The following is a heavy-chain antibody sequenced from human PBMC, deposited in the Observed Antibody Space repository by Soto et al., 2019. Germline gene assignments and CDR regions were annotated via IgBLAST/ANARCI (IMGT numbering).Heavy chain of an antibody. CDR2: IIPCSSQK. D-gene: IGHD3-10*01. Sequence: GSLSLFCAPSGFTFSTDWMDCVRHAPRKGLEGVSNIIPCSSQKYYAASVTGRFTISRDNAKNSLHLQMNSLRAEDTAVYYCARESYYYGSGSYFLGFDPWGQGTLVTVSS. J-gene: IGHJ5*02. V-gene: IGHV3-21*05. CDR1: GFTFSTDW. CDR3: ARESYYYGSGSYFLGFDP.